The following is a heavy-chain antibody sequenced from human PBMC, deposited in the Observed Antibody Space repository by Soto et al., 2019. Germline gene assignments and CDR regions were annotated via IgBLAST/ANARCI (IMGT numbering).Heavy chain of an antibody. CDR2: IYHSGST. CDR1: GETIRLGYY. CDR3: AIVKSAGRGGFAY. D-gene: IGHD2-15*01. Sequence: PEKLPDTYAVSGETIRLGYYWGWIRQPPGKGLEWIGSIYHSGSTYYNPSLKSRVYISLDTSKNHFSLELTSVTAADTAVYYFAIVKSAGRGGFAYWG. J-gene: IGHJ4*01. V-gene: IGHV4-38-2*01.